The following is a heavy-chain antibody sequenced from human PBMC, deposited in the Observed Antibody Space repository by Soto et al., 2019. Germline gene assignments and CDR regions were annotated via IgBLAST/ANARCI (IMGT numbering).Heavy chain of an antibody. CDR1: GGTFSSSG. CDR3: ARWPQPRYTADPYAVDV. Sequence: QVQLVQSGAVVKKPGSSVKVSCKASGGTFSSSGFSWVRQAPGQGLEWMGMIVPSLDTTNYAQKFQARVTITADEVTSTAYMELRSLRSEDTAVYYCARWPQPRYTADPYAVDVWGQGTRVIVSS. V-gene: IGHV1-69*11. CDR2: IVPSLDTT. J-gene: IGHJ6*02. D-gene: IGHD3-16*02.